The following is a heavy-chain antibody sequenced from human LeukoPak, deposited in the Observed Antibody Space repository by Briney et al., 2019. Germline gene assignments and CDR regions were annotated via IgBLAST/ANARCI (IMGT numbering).Heavy chain of an antibody. CDR3: GRGGDIVVVPAAMGDGYWFDP. D-gene: IGHD2-2*01. J-gene: IGHJ5*02. V-gene: IGHV4-34*01. CDR1: GGSFSGYY. CDR2: INHSGRT. Sequence: PSETLSLTCAVYGGSFSGYYWRWLRQPPGKGLEWIGEINHSGRTNYNPSLKSGVTISVDASKNHFSLKLSSVTAADTAVYYCGRGGDIVVVPAAMGDGYWFDPWGQGTLVTVSS.